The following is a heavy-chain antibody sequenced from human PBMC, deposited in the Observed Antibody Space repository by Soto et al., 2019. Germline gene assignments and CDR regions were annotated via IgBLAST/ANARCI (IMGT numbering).Heavy chain of an antibody. D-gene: IGHD3-10*01. CDR1: GGSISSGGYY. Sequence: SETLSLTCTVSGGSISSGGYYWSWIRQHPGKGLEWIGYIYYSGSTYYNPSLKSRVTISVDTSKNQFSLKLSSVTAADTAVYYCARAGSYISYYGMDVWGQGTTVTVS. V-gene: IGHV4-31*03. J-gene: IGHJ6*02. CDR2: IYYSGST. CDR3: ARAGSYISYYGMDV.